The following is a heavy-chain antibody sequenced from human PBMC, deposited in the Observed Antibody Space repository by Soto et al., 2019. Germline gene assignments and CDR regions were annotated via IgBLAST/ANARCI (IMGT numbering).Heavy chain of an antibody. CDR2: IYYSGST. CDR1: GGSISSYY. CDR3: ARRNKLWTFDY. V-gene: IGHV4-59*08. J-gene: IGHJ4*02. Sequence: PSETLSLTCTVSGGSISSYYWSWIRQPPGKGLEWIGYIYYSGSTNYNPSLKSRVTISVDTSKNQFSLKLSSVTAADTAVYYCARRNKLWTFDYWGQGTLVTVSS. D-gene: IGHD5-18*01.